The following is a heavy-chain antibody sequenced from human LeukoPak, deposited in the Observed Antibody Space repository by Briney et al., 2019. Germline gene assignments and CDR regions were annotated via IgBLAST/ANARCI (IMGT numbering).Heavy chain of an antibody. D-gene: IGHD2-15*01. CDR1: GFTFSSYA. CDR2: ISYDGSNK. Sequence: GGSLRLSCAASGFTFSSYAMHWVRQAPGKGLEWVAVISYDGSNKYYADSVKGRFTISRDNSKSKLYLQMNSLRAEDTAVYYCARGLGYCSGGSCSIPFLDYWGQGTLVTVSS. J-gene: IGHJ4*02. CDR3: ARGLGYCSGGSCSIPFLDY. V-gene: IGHV3-30-3*01.